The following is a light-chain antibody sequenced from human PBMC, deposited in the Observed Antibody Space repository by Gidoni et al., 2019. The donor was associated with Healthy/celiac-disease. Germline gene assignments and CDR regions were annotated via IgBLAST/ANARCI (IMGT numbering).Light chain of an antibody. Sequence: ILLTPPPATLSVSPGERATLSCRASQSVSSNLDWYQQKPGQAPRRLIYGASTRATGIPARFSGSGSGTEFTLTISSLQSEDFAVYYCQQYNNWPPWTFXEXTKVEIK. J-gene: IGKJ1*01. CDR3: QQYNNWPPWT. V-gene: IGKV3-15*01. CDR2: GAS. CDR1: QSVSSN.